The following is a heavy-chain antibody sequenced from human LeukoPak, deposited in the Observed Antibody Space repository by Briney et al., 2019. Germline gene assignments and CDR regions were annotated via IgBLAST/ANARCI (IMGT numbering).Heavy chain of an antibody. Sequence: GGSLRLSCEGSGFTFRNYGFHWLRHAPGKGLQWVAAISHDGSKTYYTDSVKGRFIISKDNSKNTLYLQMNSLRAEDTAVYYCAALRFLEWPIPSHDYWGQGTLVTVSS. CDR3: AALRFLEWPIPSHDY. CDR2: ISHDGSKT. CDR1: GFTFRNYG. J-gene: IGHJ4*02. V-gene: IGHV3-30*03. D-gene: IGHD3-3*01.